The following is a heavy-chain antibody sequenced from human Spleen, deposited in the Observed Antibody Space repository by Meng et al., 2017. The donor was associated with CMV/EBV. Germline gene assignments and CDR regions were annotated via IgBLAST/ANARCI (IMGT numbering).Heavy chain of an antibody. J-gene: IGHJ4*02. CDR2: IYYSGRT. CDR3: AVSPGQLEFFDY. Sequence: HLPAPGPGTSDPSETLCLPLTVACGSSIVCSYYSCWIRQPPGKGLEWIGSIYYSGRTYYNPSLKSRVTIALDTSKNQFSLQRSSVTAADTAVYYCAVSPGQLEFFDYWGQGTLVTVSS. V-gene: IGHV4-39*07. D-gene: IGHD6-13*01. CDR1: CGSSIVCSYY.